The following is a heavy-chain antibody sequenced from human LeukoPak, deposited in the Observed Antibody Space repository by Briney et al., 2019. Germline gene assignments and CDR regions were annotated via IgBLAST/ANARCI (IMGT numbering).Heavy chain of an antibody. CDR2: ISAYNGNT. V-gene: IGHV1-18*01. CDR1: GYTFTSYG. Sequence: ASVKVSCTASGYTFTSYGISWVRQAPGQGLEWMGWISAYNGNTNYAQKLQGRVTMTTDTSTSTAYMELRSLRADDTAVYYCARGIAADDVFDIWGQGTMVTVSS. CDR3: ARGIAADDVFDI. D-gene: IGHD6-25*01. J-gene: IGHJ3*02.